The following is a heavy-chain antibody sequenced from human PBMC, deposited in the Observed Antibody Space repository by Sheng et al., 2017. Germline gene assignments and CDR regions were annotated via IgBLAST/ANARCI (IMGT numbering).Heavy chain of an antibody. D-gene: IGHD3-10*01. V-gene: IGHV3-30*04. CDR3: ARDYYGSGTYPTRHDY. Sequence: QVQLVESGGGVVQPGRSLRLSCAASGFTFSSYAMHWVRQAPGKGLEWVAVISYDGSYKYYADSVKGRFTISRDNSKNTLYLQMNSLRAEDTAVYYCARDYYGSGTYPTRHDYWGQGTLVTVSS. CDR2: ISYDGSYK. J-gene: IGHJ4*02. CDR1: GFTFSSYA.